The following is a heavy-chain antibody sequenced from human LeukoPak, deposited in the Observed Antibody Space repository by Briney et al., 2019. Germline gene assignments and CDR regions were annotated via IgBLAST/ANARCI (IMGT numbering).Heavy chain of an antibody. V-gene: IGHV3-48*04. CDR3: ARDRDWSFDY. Sequence: GGSLRLSCAASGFSFSGYSMNWVRQAPGKGLEWVAHIRGTSSAMNYAASVRGRFTISRDSAKNALFLEMSSLRAEDTAVYYCARDRDWSFDYWGQGTLVTVSS. CDR2: IRGTSSAM. D-gene: IGHD3-9*01. CDR1: GFSFSGYS. J-gene: IGHJ4*02.